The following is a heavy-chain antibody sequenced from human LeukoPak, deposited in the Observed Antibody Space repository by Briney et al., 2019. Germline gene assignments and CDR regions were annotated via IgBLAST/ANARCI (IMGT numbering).Heavy chain of an antibody. CDR3: AKVRWFGELFIPYFDY. J-gene: IGHJ4*02. Sequence: PGGSLRLSCAASGFIFSTYSMNWVRQAPGKGPEWVSGIGPSGDKTYYADSVKGRFTISRDNSKSTLYLQMNSLRAEDTAVYYCAKVRWFGELFIPYFDYWGQGTLVTVSS. CDR2: IGPSGDKT. CDR1: GFIFSTYS. V-gene: IGHV3-23*01. D-gene: IGHD3-10*01.